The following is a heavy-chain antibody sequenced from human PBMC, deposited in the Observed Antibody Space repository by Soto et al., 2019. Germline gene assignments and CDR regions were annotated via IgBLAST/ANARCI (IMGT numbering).Heavy chain of an antibody. J-gene: IGHJ4*02. CDR2: IKQDGSEK. D-gene: IGHD3-10*01. Sequence: GGSLRLSCAASGFTFSSYWMSWVRQPPGKGLEWVANIKQDGSEKYYVDSVKGRFTISRDNAKNSLYLQMKSLRAEDTDVYYCYYGTTLDYWGQGTLVTVSS. V-gene: IGHV3-7*01. CDR3: YYGTTLDY. CDR1: GFTFSSYW.